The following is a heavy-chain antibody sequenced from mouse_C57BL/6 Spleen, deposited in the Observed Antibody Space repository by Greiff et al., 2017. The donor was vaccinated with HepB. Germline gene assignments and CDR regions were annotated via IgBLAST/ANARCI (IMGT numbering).Heavy chain of an antibody. Sequence: EVQLQQSGPELVKPGASVKISCKASGYSFTGYYMNWVKQSPEKSLEWIGEINPSTGGTTYNQKFKAKATLTVDKSSSTAYMQLKSLTSEDSAVYYCARAQDYPWGQRTSVTVSS. CDR3: ARAQDYP. J-gene: IGHJ4*01. CDR1: GYSFTGYY. V-gene: IGHV1-42*01. CDR2: INPSTGGT. D-gene: IGHD2-4*01.